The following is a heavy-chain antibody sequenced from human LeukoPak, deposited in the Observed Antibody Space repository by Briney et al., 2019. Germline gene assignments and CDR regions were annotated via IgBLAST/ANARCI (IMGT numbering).Heavy chain of an antibody. CDR2: IRTSGDST. CDR3: AKGLFDSSGYSEHFDY. V-gene: IGHV3-23*01. Sequence: PGRSLRLSCAASGFSFSSYDMSWVRQAPGKGLEWVSGIRTSGDSTYYADSVKGRFTISRDNSRDTLNLQMNSLRAEDTAVYYCAKGLFDSSGYSEHFDYWGQGTQVTVSS. J-gene: IGHJ4*02. CDR1: GFSFSSYD. D-gene: IGHD3-22*01.